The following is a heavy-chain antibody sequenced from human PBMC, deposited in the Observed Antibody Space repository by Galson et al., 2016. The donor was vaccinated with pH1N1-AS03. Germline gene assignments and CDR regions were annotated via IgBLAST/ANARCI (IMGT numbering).Heavy chain of an antibody. V-gene: IGHV1-2*06. D-gene: IGHD2-2*01. CDR2: INPNSGGT. J-gene: IGHJ6*02. CDR3: ARGGYCSSKNCYSEDYFYNGMDV. CDR1: GCTFTGYF. Sequence: SVKVSCKASGCTFTGYFLHWVRQAPGQGLEWMGRINPNSGGTKYAQKFQGRVTMTRDTSISTVHMELTGLRSDDTAVYYCARGGYCSSKNCYSEDYFYNGMDVWGQGTTVTVSS.